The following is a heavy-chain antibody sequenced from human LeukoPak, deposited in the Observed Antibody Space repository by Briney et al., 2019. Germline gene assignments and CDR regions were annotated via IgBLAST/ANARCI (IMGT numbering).Heavy chain of an antibody. CDR3: ARGNWYLYFDY. Sequence: SQTLSLTCAVSGGSISSGGYSWSWIRQPPGKGLEWIGYIYRSGSTYYNPSLKSRVTISVDRSKNQFSLKLSSVTAADTAVYYCARGNWYLYFDYWGQGTLVTVSS. CDR1: GGSISSGGYS. V-gene: IGHV4-30-2*01. D-gene: IGHD6-13*01. CDR2: IYRSGST. J-gene: IGHJ4*02.